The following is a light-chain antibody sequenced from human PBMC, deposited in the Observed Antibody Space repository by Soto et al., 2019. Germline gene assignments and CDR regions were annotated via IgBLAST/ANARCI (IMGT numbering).Light chain of an antibody. CDR1: QDITNY. CDR2: DAS. J-gene: IGKJ3*01. V-gene: IGKV1-33*01. CDR3: QQYDYLPT. Sequence: DVRMTQSPSSLSASVGDRVTITCQASQDITNYLNWYHQKPGKAPKLLIYDASTLEAGVPSRFSGSGFGTDFTITISSLQPEDIGTYYCQQYDYLPTFGPGTKVEIK.